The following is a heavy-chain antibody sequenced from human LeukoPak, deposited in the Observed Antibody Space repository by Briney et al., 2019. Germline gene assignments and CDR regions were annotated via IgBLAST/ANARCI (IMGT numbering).Heavy chain of an antibody. J-gene: IGHJ4*02. Sequence: ASVKVSCKASGYTFTSYAMHWVRQAPGQRLEWMGWINAGNGNAKYSQKFQGRVTITRDTSASTAYMELSSLRSEDTAVYYCAGGGFGELLYLFYWGQGTLVTVSS. D-gene: IGHD3-10*01. CDR2: INAGNGNA. V-gene: IGHV1-3*01. CDR3: AGGGFGELLYLFY. CDR1: GYTFTSYA.